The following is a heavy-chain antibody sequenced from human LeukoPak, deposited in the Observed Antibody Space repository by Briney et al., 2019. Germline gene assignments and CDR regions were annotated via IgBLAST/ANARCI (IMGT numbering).Heavy chain of an antibody. J-gene: IGHJ4*02. D-gene: IGHD3-16*01. V-gene: IGHV3-48*02. Sequence: PGGSLRLSCAASGFTFSVYSMNWVRQPPGMGLEWVSYITSNSATIQYADSVKGRFTISRDNAKNSLSLQMNSLRDADTAVYYCARSVGGHFDYWGQGMLVTVSS. CDR2: ITSNSATI. CDR1: GFTFSVYS. CDR3: ARSVGGHFDY.